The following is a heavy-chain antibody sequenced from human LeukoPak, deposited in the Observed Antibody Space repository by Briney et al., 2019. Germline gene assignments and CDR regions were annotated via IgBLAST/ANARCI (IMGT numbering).Heavy chain of an antibody. CDR2: VSHEGSSK. J-gene: IGHJ4*02. D-gene: IGHD6-19*01. V-gene: IGHV3-30*18. CDR3: AKTTGGWPRFFDH. CDR1: GYPFSGSD. Sequence: PGGSLRLSCAASGYPFSGSDIHWVRQAPGKGLEWVAFVSHEGSSKFYAESVKGRFGISRDNSKSTTYLQMNGLRPDDTAVYYCAKTTGGWPRFFDHWGQGTLVAVPS.